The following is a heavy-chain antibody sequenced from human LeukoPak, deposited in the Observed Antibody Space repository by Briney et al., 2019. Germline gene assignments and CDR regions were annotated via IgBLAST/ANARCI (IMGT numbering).Heavy chain of an antibody. CDR3: AKDIENSSSWYGGGLESAFDI. Sequence: GGPLRLSCAASGFTFSSYGMHWVRQAPGKGLEWVSLISWDGGSTYYADSVKGRFTISRDNSKNSLYLQMNSLRTEDTALYYCAKDIENSSSWYGGGLESAFDIWGQGTMVTVSS. D-gene: IGHD6-13*01. CDR2: ISWDGGST. J-gene: IGHJ3*02. CDR1: GFTFSSYG. V-gene: IGHV3-43*02.